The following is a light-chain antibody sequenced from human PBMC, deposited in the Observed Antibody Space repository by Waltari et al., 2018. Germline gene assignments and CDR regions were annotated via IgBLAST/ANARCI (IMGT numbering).Light chain of an antibody. CDR1: QDISNY. J-gene: IGKJ4*01. V-gene: IGKV1-16*02. CDR3: QQYKSYPLT. Sequence: DIQMTQSPSSLSASVGDRVTITCRASQDISNYLGWFQQKPGKAPKSLIYAASGLQSGVPSKFSGSGSGTDFTLTINSLQPDDFATYYCQQYKSYPLTFGVGTRVEIK. CDR2: AAS.